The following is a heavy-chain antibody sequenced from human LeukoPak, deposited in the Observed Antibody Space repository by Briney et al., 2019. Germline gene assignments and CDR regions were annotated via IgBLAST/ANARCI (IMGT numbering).Heavy chain of an antibody. D-gene: IGHD6-6*01. Sequence: SETLSLTCTVSGGSISSYYWSWIRQPPGKGLEWIGYIYYSGSTNYNPSLKSRVTISVDTSKNQFSLKLISVPAADTPVYYCAGRKYSSSQTSDYWGQGTLVTVSS. CDR2: IYYSGST. V-gene: IGHV4-59*01. CDR3: AGRKYSSSQTSDY. J-gene: IGHJ4*02. CDR1: GGSISSYY.